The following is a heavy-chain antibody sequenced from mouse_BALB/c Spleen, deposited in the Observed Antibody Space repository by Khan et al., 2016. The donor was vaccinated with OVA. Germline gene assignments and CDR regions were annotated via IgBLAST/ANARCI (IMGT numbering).Heavy chain of an antibody. V-gene: IGHV1-4*01. CDR1: GYTFTSHT. Sequence: QVQLQQSGAELARPGASVKMSCKASGYTFTSHTMHWVKQRPGQGLEWIGYINPRSGYTQYNQKFNDKATLTADISSSTAYMQLSSLTSEDSAVYYGARRKTEYALDYWGQGTSVTVSS. J-gene: IGHJ4*01. CDR2: INPRSGYT. CDR3: ARRKTEYALDY.